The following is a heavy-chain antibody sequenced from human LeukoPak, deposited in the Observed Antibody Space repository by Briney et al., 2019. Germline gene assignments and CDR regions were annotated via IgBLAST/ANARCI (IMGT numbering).Heavy chain of an antibody. CDR1: GFTFSTHW. Sequence: GGSLRLSCTASGFTFSTHWMTWVRQPPGKGLEWVANIKQDGSEKYYVDSVKGRFTISRDNAKNSLYLQMNSLRAEDTAAYYCARDDQQQLFDYWGQGTLVTVSS. D-gene: IGHD6-13*01. CDR2: IKQDGSEK. J-gene: IGHJ4*02. V-gene: IGHV3-7*03. CDR3: ARDDQQQLFDY.